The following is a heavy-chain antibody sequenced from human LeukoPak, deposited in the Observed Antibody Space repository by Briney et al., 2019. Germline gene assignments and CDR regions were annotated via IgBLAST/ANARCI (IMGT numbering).Heavy chain of an antibody. CDR2: IIPIFGTA. CDR1: GGTFSSYA. CDR3: ARATVTIPYYFDY. V-gene: IGHV1-69*05. D-gene: IGHD4-17*01. J-gene: IGHJ4*02. Sequence: ASVKVSCKASGGTFSSYAISWVRQAPGQGLEWMGRIIPIFGTANYAQKFQGRVTITTDESTSTAYMELSSLRSEGTAVYYRARATVTIPYYFDYWGQGTLVTVSS.